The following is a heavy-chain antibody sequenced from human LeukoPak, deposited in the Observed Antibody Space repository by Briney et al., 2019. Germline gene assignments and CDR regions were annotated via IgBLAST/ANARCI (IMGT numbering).Heavy chain of an antibody. Sequence: PSETLSLTCTVSGGSISSYYWSWIRQPPGKGLEWIGYIYYSGSTNYNPSLKSRVTIPVDTSKNQFSLKLSSVTAADTAVYYWARDRQWGITIFGGVRDYYFDSGGQGPLVTAS. CDR3: ARDRQWGITIFGGVRDYYFDS. CDR2: IYYSGST. D-gene: IGHD3-3*01. V-gene: IGHV4-59*12. CDR1: GGSISSYY. J-gene: IGHJ4*02.